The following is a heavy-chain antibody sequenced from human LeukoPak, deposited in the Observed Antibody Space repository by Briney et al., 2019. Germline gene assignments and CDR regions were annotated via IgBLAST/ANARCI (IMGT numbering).Heavy chain of an antibody. J-gene: IGHJ6*03. Sequence: LSLTCAVYGGSFSGYYWSWIRQAPGKGLEWVSYISSSGSTIYYADSVNGRFTIARDNTKNSLHLQINSLRAEDTAVYYCAREQIGYYMDVWGKGTTVTVSS. V-gene: IGHV3-11*04. CDR3: AREQIGYYMDV. D-gene: IGHD2-21*01. CDR1: GGSFSGYY. CDR2: ISSSGSTI.